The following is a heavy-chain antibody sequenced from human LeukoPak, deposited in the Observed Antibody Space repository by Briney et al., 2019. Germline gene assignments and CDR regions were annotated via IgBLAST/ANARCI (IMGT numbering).Heavy chain of an antibody. CDR1: GGSISSSRHY. D-gene: IGHD6-13*01. CDR3: ARKGSSKFFDY. CDR2: ILYSGST. J-gene: IGHJ4*02. V-gene: IGHV4-39*01. Sequence: SETLSLTCTVSGGSISSSRHYWGWIRQPPGKGLEWIGNILYSGSTYYNPSLKSRVSISLDTSKNQFSLKLSSVTDADTAVYHCARKGSSKFFDYWGQGILVTVSS.